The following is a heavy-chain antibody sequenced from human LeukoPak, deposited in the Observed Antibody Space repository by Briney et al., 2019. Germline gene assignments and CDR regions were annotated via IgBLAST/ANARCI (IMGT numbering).Heavy chain of an antibody. CDR2: IKPSGSST. V-gene: IGHV1-46*01. J-gene: IGHJ5*02. D-gene: IGHD3-22*01. Sequence: ASVKVSCKASGYTFTSYHMHWVRHAAGQGLVWVGTIKPSGSSTTYGQKFQGRVTMTWDTSTSTVYMELSSLRSEDTAVYYCARARDDSIGSRWFDPWGQGTLVTVSS. CDR1: GYTFTSYH. CDR3: ARARDDSIGSRWFDP.